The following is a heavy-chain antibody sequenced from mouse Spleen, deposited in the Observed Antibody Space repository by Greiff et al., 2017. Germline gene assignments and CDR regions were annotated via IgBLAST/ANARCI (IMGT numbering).Heavy chain of an antibody. CDR1: GFTFSSYG. CDR3: ARGWSVCAMDY. CDR2: ISGGGSYT. V-gene: IGHV5-9-2*01. Sequence: EVKLVESGGGLVKPGGSLKLSCAASGFTFSSYGMSWVRQTPEKRLEWVATISGGGSYTYYPDSVKGRFTISRDNAKNNLYLQMSSLRSEDTALYYCARGWSVCAMDYWGQGTSVTVSS. J-gene: IGHJ4*01.